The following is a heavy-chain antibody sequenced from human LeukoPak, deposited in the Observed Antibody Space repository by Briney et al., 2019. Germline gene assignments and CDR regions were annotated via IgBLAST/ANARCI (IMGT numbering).Heavy chain of an antibody. V-gene: IGHV1-69*05. Sequence: SVKVSCKASGGTFSSYAISWVRQAPGQGLEWMGRIIPIFGTANYAQKFQGRVTITTDESTSTAYMELSSLRSEDTAVYYCARGRDSSGWYVAEYFQHWGQGTLVTVSS. CDR3: ARGRDSSGWYVAEYFQH. CDR2: IIPIFGTA. J-gene: IGHJ1*01. CDR1: GGTFSSYA. D-gene: IGHD6-19*01.